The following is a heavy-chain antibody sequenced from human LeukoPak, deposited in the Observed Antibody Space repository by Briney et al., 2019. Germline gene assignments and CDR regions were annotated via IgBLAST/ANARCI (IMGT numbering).Heavy chain of an antibody. Sequence: GGSLRLSCAVSGFTSSNAWMSWVRQTPGKGLEWVGRIKSKTDGGTRDYAAPVKGRFTISRDDSKNTLYLQMNSLKTEDTAVYYCTTFDYAAFLIWGQGTMVTVSS. CDR1: GFTSSNAW. V-gene: IGHV3-15*01. CDR3: TTFDYAAFLI. CDR2: IKSKTDGGTR. J-gene: IGHJ3*02. D-gene: IGHD4/OR15-4a*01.